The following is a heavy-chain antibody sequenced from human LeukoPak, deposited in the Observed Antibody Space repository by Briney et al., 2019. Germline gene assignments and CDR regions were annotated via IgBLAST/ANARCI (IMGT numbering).Heavy chain of an antibody. CDR1: GCTFTNYD. CDR3: AREEILRAFDI. V-gene: IGHV1-69*04. CDR2: IIPILGIA. J-gene: IGHJ3*02. Sequence: SVKVSCKASGCTFTNYDINWVRQAPGQGLEWMGRIIPILGIANYAQKFQGRVTITADKSTSTAYMELSSLRSEDTAVYYCAREEILRAFDIWGQGTMVTVSS.